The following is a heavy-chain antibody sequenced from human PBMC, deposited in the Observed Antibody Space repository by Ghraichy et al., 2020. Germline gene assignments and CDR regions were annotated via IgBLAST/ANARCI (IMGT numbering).Heavy chain of an antibody. CDR3: ARVSNYDFWSGYQIFDY. D-gene: IGHD3-3*01. V-gene: IGHV4-61*01. J-gene: IGHJ4*02. CDR2: IYYSGST. Sequence: SETLSLTCTVSGGSVSSGSYYWSWIRQPPGKGLEWIGYIYYSGSTNYNPSHKSRVTISVDTSKNQFSLKLSSVTAADTAVYYCARVSNYDFWSGYQIFDYWGQGTLVTVSS. CDR1: GGSVSSGSYY.